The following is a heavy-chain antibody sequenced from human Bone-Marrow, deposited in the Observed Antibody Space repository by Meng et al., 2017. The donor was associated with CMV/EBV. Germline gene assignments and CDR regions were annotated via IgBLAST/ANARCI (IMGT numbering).Heavy chain of an antibody. CDR2: ISSSGSTI. V-gene: IGHV3-11*01. D-gene: IGHD5-18*01. CDR3: ASVTAMVNF. Sequence: GGSLRLSCTGSGFTFSDYYMSWIRQAPGKGLEWVSYISSSGSTIYYADSVKGRFTISRDNAKNSLYLQMNSLRSEDTAVYYCASVTAMVNFWGQGTLVTVSS. J-gene: IGHJ4*02. CDR1: GFTFSDYY.